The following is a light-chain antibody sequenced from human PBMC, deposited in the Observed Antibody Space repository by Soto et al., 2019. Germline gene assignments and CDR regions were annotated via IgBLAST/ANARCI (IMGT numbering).Light chain of an antibody. Sequence: EIVMTQSPGTLSLSPGERATLSCRASQSVSSSYLAWYQQKPGQAPRLLIYGASSRATGIPDRFSGSGSGTDFTITISMLEPEDFAVYYCQQYGSSRTFGQGTKVEIK. J-gene: IGKJ1*01. CDR3: QQYGSSRT. CDR1: QSVSSSY. CDR2: GAS. V-gene: IGKV3-20*01.